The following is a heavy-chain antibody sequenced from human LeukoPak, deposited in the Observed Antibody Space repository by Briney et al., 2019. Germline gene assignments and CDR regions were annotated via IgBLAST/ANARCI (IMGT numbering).Heavy chain of an antibody. CDR2: INHSGST. CDR1: GGSFSGYY. CDR3: ARRRITMIVVH. D-gene: IGHD3-22*01. V-gene: IGHV4-34*01. J-gene: IGHJ4*02. Sequence: SETLSLTCAVYGGSFSGYYWSWIRQPPGKGLEWIGEINHSGSTNYNPSLKSRVTISVDTSKNQFSLKLSSVTAADTAVYYCARRRITMIVVHWGQGTLVTVSS.